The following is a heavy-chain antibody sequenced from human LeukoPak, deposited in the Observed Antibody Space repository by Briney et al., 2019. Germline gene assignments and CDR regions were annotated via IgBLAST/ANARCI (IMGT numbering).Heavy chain of an antibody. D-gene: IGHD2-8*02. CDR2: IKSKADGGTT. Sequence: PGGSLRLSCAASGFTFSSYAMSWVRQAPGKGLEWVARIKSKADGGTTEYVVTVKGRFTISRDDSQNTLYLQMNSLNTEDSAVYYCAALGTGFFNYWGQGTLVTVSS. V-gene: IGHV3-15*01. J-gene: IGHJ4*02. CDR1: GFTFSSYA. CDR3: AALGTGFFNY.